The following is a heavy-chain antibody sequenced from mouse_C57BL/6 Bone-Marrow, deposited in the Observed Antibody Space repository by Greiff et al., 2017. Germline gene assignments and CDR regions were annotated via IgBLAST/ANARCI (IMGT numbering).Heavy chain of an antibody. V-gene: IGHV10-3*01. CDR1: GFTFNTYA. CDR3: VRAYYSNFPWFAY. CDR2: IRSKSSNYAT. J-gene: IGHJ3*01. Sequence: EVMLVESGGGLVQPKGSLKLSCAASGFTFNTYAMHWVRQAPGKGLEWVALIRSKSSNYATYYADSVKDRFTISRDDSQSMLYLQMNNLKTEDTAMYYCVRAYYSNFPWFAYWGQGTLVTVSA. D-gene: IGHD2-5*01.